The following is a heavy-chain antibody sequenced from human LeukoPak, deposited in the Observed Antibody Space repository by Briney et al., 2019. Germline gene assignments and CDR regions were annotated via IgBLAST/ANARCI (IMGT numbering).Heavy chain of an antibody. D-gene: IGHD6-13*01. Sequence: GRSLRLSCAAYGFTFSSYGMHWVSQAPGKGLEWVALIWYDGSNKYYADSVKGRFTISRDNSKNTLYLQMNSLRAEDTAIFFCARDPGYSSNWYFDYWGQGTLVTVSS. V-gene: IGHV3-33*01. CDR1: GFTFSSYG. J-gene: IGHJ4*02. CDR3: ARDPGYSSNWYFDY. CDR2: IWYDGSNK.